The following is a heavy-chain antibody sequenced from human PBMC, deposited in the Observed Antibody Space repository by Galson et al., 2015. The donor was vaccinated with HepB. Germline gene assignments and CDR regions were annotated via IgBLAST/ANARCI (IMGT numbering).Heavy chain of an antibody. CDR1: GDSVSSKAAA. D-gene: IGHD3-16*01. CDR3: ARSYEGGLDY. Sequence: CAISGDSVSSKAAAWNWIRQSPSRGLEWLGRTYYRSKWYNHYAVSVKSRINVNPDTSKNQFSLQLNSLTPEDTAVYYCARSYEGGLDYWGQGNLVTVSS. V-gene: IGHV6-1*01. CDR2: TYYRSKWYN. J-gene: IGHJ4*02.